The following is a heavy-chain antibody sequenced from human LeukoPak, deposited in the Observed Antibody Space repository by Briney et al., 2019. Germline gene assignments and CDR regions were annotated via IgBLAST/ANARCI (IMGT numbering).Heavy chain of an antibody. V-gene: IGHV3-33*01. CDR1: GFTFSSYG. CDR3: AREDGGNSDHFDY. D-gene: IGHD4-23*01. Sequence: GRSLRLSCAASGFTFSSYGMHWVRQAPGKGLEWVAVIWYDGSHKYYADSVKGRSTISRDNSKNTLYLQMNSLRAEDTAVYYCAREDGGNSDHFDYWGQGTLVTVSS. CDR2: IWYDGSHK. J-gene: IGHJ4*02.